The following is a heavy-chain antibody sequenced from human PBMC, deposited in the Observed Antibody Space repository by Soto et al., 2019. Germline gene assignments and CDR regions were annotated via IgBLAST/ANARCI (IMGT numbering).Heavy chain of an antibody. Sequence: SETLSLTCTVSGGSISSGGYYWSWIRQHPGKGLEWIGYISYSGSTYYNPSLESRVTISVDTSKNQFSLKLSSVTAADTAVYYCARDALSRDSIWGQXTLVTVS. CDR3: ARDALSRDSI. J-gene: IGHJ4*02. CDR2: ISYSGST. D-gene: IGHD3-22*01. V-gene: IGHV4-31*03. CDR1: GGSISSGGYY.